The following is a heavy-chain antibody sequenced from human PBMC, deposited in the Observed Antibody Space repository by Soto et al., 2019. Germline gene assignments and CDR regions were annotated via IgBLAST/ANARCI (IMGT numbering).Heavy chain of an antibody. V-gene: IGHV3-73*02. D-gene: IGHD2-2*01. CDR3: TRFAFGCSRTSCYAGNWFDP. CDR1: GFTFSGSA. CDR2: IRSKANSYAT. J-gene: IGHJ5*02. Sequence: EVQLVESGGGLVQPGGSLKLSCAASGFTFSGSAMHWVRQASGKGLEWVGRIRSKANSYATAYAASVKGRFTISRDDSKNTAYLQMNSLKTEDTAVYYCTRFAFGCSRTSCYAGNWFDPWGQGTLVTVSS.